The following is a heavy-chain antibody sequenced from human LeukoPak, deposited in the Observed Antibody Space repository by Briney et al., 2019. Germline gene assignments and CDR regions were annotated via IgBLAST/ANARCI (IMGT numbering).Heavy chain of an antibody. Sequence: SETLSLTCTVSGGSINNYYWSWIRQPPGKGLERIGYIHYSGSTNYNPSLKSRVTISVDTSKNDFSLKLSSVTAADTAVYYCARALPHRRLMDTTMEQHWFDPWGQGTLVTVSS. CDR2: IHYSGST. CDR1: GGSINNYY. J-gene: IGHJ5*02. CDR3: ARALPHRRLMDTTMEQHWFDP. D-gene: IGHD5-18*01. V-gene: IGHV4-59*01.